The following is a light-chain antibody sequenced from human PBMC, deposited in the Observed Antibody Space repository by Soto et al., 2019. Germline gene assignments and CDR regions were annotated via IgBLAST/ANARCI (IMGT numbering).Light chain of an antibody. V-gene: IGLV1-51*01. CDR1: SSNIGNNY. J-gene: IGLJ2*01. CDR3: GTWDSSLSAVL. CDR2: DNN. Sequence: QSVLTQPPSVSAAPGQKVTISCSGSSSNIGNNYVSWYQQLPGTAPKLLIYDNNKRPSGIPDRFSGSKSGTSATLGITGLQTGDEADYCCGTWDSSLSAVLFGGGTKLTVL.